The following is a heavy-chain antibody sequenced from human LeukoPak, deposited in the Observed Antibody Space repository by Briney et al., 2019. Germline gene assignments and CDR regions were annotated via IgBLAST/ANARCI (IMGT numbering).Heavy chain of an antibody. Sequence: GESLKISCTGSGYSFTSYWIGWVRQMPGKGLEWMGIIYPDDSDIRYSPSFQGQVTISADKSISTAYLQWSSLKASDTAMYYCARRRACCYDFDYWGQGTLVTVSS. CDR1: GYSFTSYW. J-gene: IGHJ4*02. CDR3: ARRRACCYDFDY. V-gene: IGHV5-51*01. CDR2: IYPDDSDI. D-gene: IGHD2-15*01.